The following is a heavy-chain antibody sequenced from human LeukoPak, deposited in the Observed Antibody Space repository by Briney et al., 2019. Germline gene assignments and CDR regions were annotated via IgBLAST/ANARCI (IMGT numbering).Heavy chain of an antibody. Sequence: PGGSLRLSCAASGFTFNNYAMNWVRQAPGKGLEWVSAISGSGGSTYYADSVKGRFTISRDNSKNTLYLQMNSLRAEDTAVYYCAKVVWSGYEYDPWGQGTLVTVSS. V-gene: IGHV3-23*01. CDR1: GFTFNNYA. J-gene: IGHJ5*02. CDR3: AKVVWSGYEYDP. D-gene: IGHD3-3*01. CDR2: ISGSGGST.